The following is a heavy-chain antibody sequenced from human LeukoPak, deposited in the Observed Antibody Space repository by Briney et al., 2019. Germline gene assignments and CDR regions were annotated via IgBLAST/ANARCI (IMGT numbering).Heavy chain of an antibody. CDR2: MDYSGST. V-gene: IGHV4-59*08. J-gene: IGHJ4*02. CDR3: ARHGGEYTFDY. Sequence: SDTQSLTCTVSGGSISSYYWSWIRQPPGKGLEWIAYMDYSGSTFYNPSLKSRVSTSVDTSKNQFSLKVRSVTAADTAVYYCARHGGEYTFDYWGQGTLVTVSS. D-gene: IGHD4-17*01. CDR1: GGSISSYY.